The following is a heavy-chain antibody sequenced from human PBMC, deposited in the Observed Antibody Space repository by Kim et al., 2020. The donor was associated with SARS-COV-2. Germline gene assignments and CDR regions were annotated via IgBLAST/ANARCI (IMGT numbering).Heavy chain of an antibody. CDR1: GGSFSGYY. CDR3: ARGVRGTMIVVVITPYYYYGMDV. J-gene: IGHJ6*02. V-gene: IGHV4-34*01. CDR2: INHSGST. Sequence: SETLSLTFAVYGGSFSGYYWSWIRQPPGKGLEWIGEINHSGSTNYNPSLKSRVTITVDTSKNQFSLKLSSVTAADTAVYYCARGVRGTMIVVVITPYYYYGMDVWGQGTTVTVSS. D-gene: IGHD3-22*01.